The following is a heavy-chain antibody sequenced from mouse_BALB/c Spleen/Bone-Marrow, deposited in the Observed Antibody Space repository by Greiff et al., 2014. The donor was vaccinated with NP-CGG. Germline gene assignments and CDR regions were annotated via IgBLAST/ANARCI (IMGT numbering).Heavy chain of an antibody. J-gene: IGHJ3*01. CDR3: ANYYYGSSLFAY. CDR1: GFNIKDTY. CDR2: IDPANGNT. D-gene: IGHD1-1*01. Sequence: VQLQQSVAELVKPGASVKLSCTASGFNIKDTYMHWVKQRPEQGLEWIGRIDPANGNTKYDPKFQGKATITADTSSNTAYLQLSSLTSEDTAIYYCANYYYGSSLFAYWGQGTLVTVSA. V-gene: IGHV14-3*02.